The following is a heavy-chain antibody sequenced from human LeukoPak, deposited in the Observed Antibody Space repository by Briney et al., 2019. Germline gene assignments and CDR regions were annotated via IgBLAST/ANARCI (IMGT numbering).Heavy chain of an antibody. V-gene: IGHV5-51*01. D-gene: IGHD3-22*01. CDR2: IYPGDSDT. CDR1: GYSFTSYW. CDR3: ARPYYDSSGYYPY. J-gene: IGHJ4*02. Sequence: GESLKISCKGSGYSFTSYWIGWVRQMPGKGLEWMGIIYPGDSDTRYSPSFQGQVTISADKSISTAYLQWSSLKAPDTATYYCARPYYDSSGYYPYWGQGTLVTVSS.